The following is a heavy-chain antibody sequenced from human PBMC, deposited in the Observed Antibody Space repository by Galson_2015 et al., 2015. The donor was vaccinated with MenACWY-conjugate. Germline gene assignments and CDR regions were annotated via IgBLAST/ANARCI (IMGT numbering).Heavy chain of an antibody. Sequence: DTLSLTCVVSGGSFSDYFWTWIRPPPGKGLEWIGEVNENGGATPSPSLKSRVSISLVTSTSHVSLRLTSGTAAATAVYYVASASGYDYLWGDYRFRALDVWGQVTMAIVSS. CDR2: VNENGGA. V-gene: IGHV4-34*01. CDR1: GGSFSDYF. D-gene: IGHD3-16*02. J-gene: IGHJ3*01. CDR3: ASASGYDYLWGDYRFRALDV.